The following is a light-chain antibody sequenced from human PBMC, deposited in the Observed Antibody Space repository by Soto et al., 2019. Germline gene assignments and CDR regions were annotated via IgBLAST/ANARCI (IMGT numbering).Light chain of an antibody. V-gene: IGLV2-8*01. CDR3: SSYAGTTLYV. CDR2: EVS. J-gene: IGLJ1*01. CDR1: SSDVGGYNY. Sequence: QSALTQPPSAAGSPGQSVIISCTGTSSDVGGYNYVSWYQQHPGKAPKVIIYEVSKRPSGVPDRFSGSKSGNTASLTVSGLQAEDEADYYCSSYAGTTLYVFGTGTNLTVL.